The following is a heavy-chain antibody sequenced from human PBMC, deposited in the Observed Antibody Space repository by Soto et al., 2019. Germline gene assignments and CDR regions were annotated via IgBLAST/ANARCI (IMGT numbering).Heavy chain of an antibody. Sequence: QVQLQESGPGLVKPSQTLTLTCTVSGGSISSGRFYWSWIRQHPGKGLEWIGHISDSGSSYYNPSLASRVTISVATSKNQFSLKLSAVTAADTAVYFCARTTFYDIFTAYYSLFDYWGQGTMVTVSS. CDR2: ISDSGSS. J-gene: IGHJ4*02. D-gene: IGHD3-9*01. CDR3: ARTTFYDIFTAYYSLFDY. CDR1: GGSISSGRFY. V-gene: IGHV4-31*03.